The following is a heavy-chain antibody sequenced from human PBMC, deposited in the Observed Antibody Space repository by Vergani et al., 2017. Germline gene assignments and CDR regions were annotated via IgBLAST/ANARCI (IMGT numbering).Heavy chain of an antibody. Sequence: EVQLVESGGGLVQPGGSLRLSCAASGFTFSSYSMNWVRQAPGKGLEWVSYISSSSSTIYYADSVKGRFTISRDNAKNSLYLQMNSLRAEDTAVYYCARGGSGSYSPYCYYYSMDVWGQGTTVTVSS. CDR3: ARGGSGSYSPYCYYYSMDV. CDR2: ISSSSSTI. CDR1: GFTFSSYS. J-gene: IGHJ6*02. D-gene: IGHD3-10*01. V-gene: IGHV3-48*01.